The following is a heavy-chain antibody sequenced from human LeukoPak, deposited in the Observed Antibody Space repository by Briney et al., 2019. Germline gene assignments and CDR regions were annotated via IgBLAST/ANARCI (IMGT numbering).Heavy chain of an antibody. V-gene: IGHV3-74*01. CDR2: IDNDGSTT. CDR1: GFTFSSYW. Sequence: GGSLRLSCAASGFTFSSYWIHWVRQAPGKGLVWVSGIDNDGSTTRYADSVKGRFTLSRDNAKNTVYLQMNSLTAKDTTVYYLAKDRGGFYFWGQRTMVTVSS. J-gene: IGHJ3*01. D-gene: IGHD3-10*01. CDR3: AKDRGGFYF.